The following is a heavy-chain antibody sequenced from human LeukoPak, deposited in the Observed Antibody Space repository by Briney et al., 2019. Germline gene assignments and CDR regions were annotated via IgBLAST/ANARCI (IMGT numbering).Heavy chain of an antibody. D-gene: IGHD5-24*01. CDR1: GGSINSYY. Sequence: SETLSLTCTVSGGSINSYYWSWIRQPPGKGLEWIGHMYYSGGTNYNPSLKSRVTISVDTSKNQYSLKLSSVTAADTAVYYCTRRCKDAYTLYCFDYWGQGTLVTVSS. CDR3: TRRCKDAYTLYCFDY. CDR2: MYYSGGT. V-gene: IGHV4-59*01. J-gene: IGHJ4*02.